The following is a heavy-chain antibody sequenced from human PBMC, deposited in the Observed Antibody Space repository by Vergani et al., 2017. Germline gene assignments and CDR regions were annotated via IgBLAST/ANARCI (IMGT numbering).Heavy chain of an antibody. J-gene: IGHJ6*03. Sequence: QVTLRESGPALVKPTQTLTLTCTFSGFSLSTSGMCVSWIRQPPGKALEWLARIDWDDDKYYSTSLKTRLTISKDTAKHQVVLTMTNMDPVDTATYYCARGQRDIVGATYYDYMDVWGKGTTVTVSS. CDR1: GFSLSTSGMC. CDR3: ARGQRDIVGATYYDYMDV. D-gene: IGHD1-26*01. V-gene: IGHV2-70*15. CDR2: IDWDDDK.